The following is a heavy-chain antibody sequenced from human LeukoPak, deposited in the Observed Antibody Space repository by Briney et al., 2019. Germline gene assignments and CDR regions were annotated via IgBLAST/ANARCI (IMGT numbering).Heavy chain of an antibody. D-gene: IGHD3-9*01. Sequence: ASVKVSCKASGYTFTSYAMHWVRQAPGQRLEWMGWMNPNSGNTGYAQKFQGRVTITRNTSISTAYMELSSLRSEDTAVYYCARGSGYDILTGYYRGYYYYYYMDVWGKGTTVTVSS. J-gene: IGHJ6*03. V-gene: IGHV1-8*03. CDR1: GYTFTSYA. CDR3: ARGSGYDILTGYYRGYYYYYYMDV. CDR2: MNPNSGNT.